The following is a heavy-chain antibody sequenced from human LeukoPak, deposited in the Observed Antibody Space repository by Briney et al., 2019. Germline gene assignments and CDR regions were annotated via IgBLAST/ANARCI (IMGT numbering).Heavy chain of an antibody. D-gene: IGHD1-26*01. V-gene: IGHV1-8*01. Sequence: ASVKVSCKASGYTFNRYDINWVRQATGQGPEWMGWMNPNSGNTGYAQKFQGRVTMTRNTSISTAYMELSSLRSEDTAVYYCARAVEYSGSYFHYYYMDVWGKGTTVTISS. CDR1: GYTFNRYD. J-gene: IGHJ6*03. CDR2: MNPNSGNT. CDR3: ARAVEYSGSYFHYYYMDV.